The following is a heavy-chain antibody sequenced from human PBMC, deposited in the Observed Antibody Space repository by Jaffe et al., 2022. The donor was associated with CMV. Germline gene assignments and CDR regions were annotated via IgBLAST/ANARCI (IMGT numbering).Heavy chain of an antibody. CDR2: ISYDGSNK. V-gene: IGHV3-30*18. J-gene: IGHJ6*02. D-gene: IGHD3-10*01. Sequence: QVQLVESGGGVVQPGRSLRLSCAASGFTFSSYGMHWVRQAPGKGLEWVAVISYDGSNKYYADSVKGRFTISRDNSKNTLYLQMNSLRAEDTAVYYCAKPGGPFYYYYGMDVWGQGTTVTVSS. CDR3: AKPGGPFYYYYGMDV. CDR1: GFTFSSYG.